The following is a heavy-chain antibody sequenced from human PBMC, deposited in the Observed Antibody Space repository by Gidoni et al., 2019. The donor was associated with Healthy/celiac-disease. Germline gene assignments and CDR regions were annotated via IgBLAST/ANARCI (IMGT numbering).Heavy chain of an antibody. CDR1: GGSISSYY. J-gene: IGHJ6*02. CDR2: IYYSGST. V-gene: IGHV4-59*08. CDR3: ARNRYYYYGMDV. Sequence: QVQLQESGPGLVKPSATLSLTCTVSGGSISSYYWSWIRQPPGKGLEWIGYIYYSGSTNYSPSLKSRVTISVDTSKNQFSLKLSSVTAADTAVYYCARNRYYYYGMDVWGQGTTVTVSS.